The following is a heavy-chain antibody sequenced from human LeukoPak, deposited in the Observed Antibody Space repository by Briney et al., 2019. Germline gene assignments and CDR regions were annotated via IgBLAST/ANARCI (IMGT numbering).Heavy chain of an antibody. V-gene: IGHV4-34*01. CDR2: INHSGST. CDR3: ARLRYGSGSYEDY. D-gene: IGHD3-10*01. Sequence: PSETLSLTCAVYGGSFSGYYWSWIRQPPGKGLEWIGEINHSGSTNYNPSLKSRVTIPVDTSKNQFSLKLSSVTAADPAVYYCARLRYGSGSYEDYWGQGPLVTVSS. CDR1: GGSFSGYY. J-gene: IGHJ4*02.